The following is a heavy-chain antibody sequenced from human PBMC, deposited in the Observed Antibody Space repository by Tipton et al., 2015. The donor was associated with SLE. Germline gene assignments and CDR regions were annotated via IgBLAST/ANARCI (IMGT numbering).Heavy chain of an antibody. J-gene: IGHJ4*02. V-gene: IGHV4-59*12. CDR2: IYYSGST. D-gene: IGHD6-25*01. CDR3: ARWETTSSGFDY. Sequence: LSCAASGFTFSSYAMSWVRQAPGKGLEWIGYIYYSGSTYYNPSLKSRVTISVDTSKNQFSLKLSSVTAADTAVYYCARWETTSSGFDYWGQGTLVTFSS. CDR1: GFTFSSYA.